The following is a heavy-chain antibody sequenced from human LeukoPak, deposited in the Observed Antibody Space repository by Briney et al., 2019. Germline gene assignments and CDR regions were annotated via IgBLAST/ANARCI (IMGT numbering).Heavy chain of an antibody. CDR1: GFTFSSYA. CDR3: AKATGSGSYLNY. J-gene: IGHJ4*02. D-gene: IGHD3-10*01. CDR2: INSNGGST. V-gene: IGHV3-64*01. Sequence: PGGSLRLSCAASGFTFSSYAMHWVRQAPGKGLEHVSAINSNGGSTYYANSVKGRFTISRDNSKNTLYLQMGSLRAEDMAAYYCAKATGSGSYLNYWGQGTLVTVSS.